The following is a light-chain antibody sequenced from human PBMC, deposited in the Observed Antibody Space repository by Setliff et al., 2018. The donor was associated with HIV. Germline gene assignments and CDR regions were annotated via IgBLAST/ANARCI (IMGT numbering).Light chain of an antibody. V-gene: IGLV2-23*02. CDR1: SNDVGRYNL. CDR3: CSYGGSNDVV. J-gene: IGLJ2*01. Sequence: QSALAQPASVSGSPGQAITISCTGTSNDVGRYNLASWYQQYPGKAPKVIIYDVTKRPSGVSTRFSGSKSGNTASLTISGLQAEDEANFYCCSYGGSNDVVFGGGTK. CDR2: DVT.